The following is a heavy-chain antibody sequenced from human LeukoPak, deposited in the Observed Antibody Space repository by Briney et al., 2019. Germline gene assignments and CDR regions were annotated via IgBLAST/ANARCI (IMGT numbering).Heavy chain of an antibody. J-gene: IGHJ3*02. Sequence: SETLSLTCTVSGASLSLYYWSWIRQPPGKGLEWIGHIYYSGSTNYNPSLKSRVTISVDTSKNQFSLKLSSVTAADTAVYYCASFNVLRSHGWPYDAFDIWGQGTMVTVSS. V-gene: IGHV4-59*01. CDR1: GASLSLYY. CDR3: ASFNVLRSHGWPYDAFDI. CDR2: IYYSGST. D-gene: IGHD6-19*01.